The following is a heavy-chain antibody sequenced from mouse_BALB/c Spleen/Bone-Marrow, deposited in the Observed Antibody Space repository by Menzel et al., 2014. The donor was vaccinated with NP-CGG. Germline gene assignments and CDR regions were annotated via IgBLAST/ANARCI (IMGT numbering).Heavy chain of an antibody. CDR1: GFSLTSYG. Sequence: QVHVKQSGPGLVAPSQSLSITCTVSGFSLTSYGVHWVRQPPGKGLEWLGVIWAGGSTNYNSALMSRLSISKDNSKSQVFLKMNSLQTDDTAMYYCAREGPTVITTDFDYWGQGTTLTVSS. V-gene: IGHV2-9*02. CDR3: AREGPTVITTDFDY. D-gene: IGHD2-4*01. CDR2: IWAGGST. J-gene: IGHJ2*01.